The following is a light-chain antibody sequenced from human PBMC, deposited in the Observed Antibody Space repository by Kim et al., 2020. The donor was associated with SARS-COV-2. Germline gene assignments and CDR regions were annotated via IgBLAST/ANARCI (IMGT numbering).Light chain of an antibody. CDR2: RNN. J-gene: IGLJ3*02. Sequence: ELTQPPSASGTPGQTVTISCSGSTSNIGSNYVWRYQQLPETAPKLLIYRNNQRPSGVPDRFSGSKSGTSGSLAISGLRPEDEADYYCAAWDDSLNGLVFGGGTQLTVL. V-gene: IGLV1-47*01. CDR3: AAWDDSLNGLV. CDR1: TSNIGSNY.